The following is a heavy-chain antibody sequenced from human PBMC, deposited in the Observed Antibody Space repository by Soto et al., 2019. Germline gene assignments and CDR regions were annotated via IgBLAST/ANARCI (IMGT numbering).Heavy chain of an antibody. V-gene: IGHV3-33*01. D-gene: IGHD1-7*01. CDR3: TRDGIGGTVFRGFCDY. J-gene: IGHJ4*02. CDR1: GSIFSGYG. CDR2: IWYDGSNK. Sequence: EHLVQSGGGVVQPGRSLRLSCAASGSIFSGYGMHWVRQAPGKGLEWVAVIWYDGSNKYYADSVKGRFTISRDNSKNMLYLQMDSLRDEDTAVYYCTRDGIGGTVFRGFCDYWGQGTLVTVSS.